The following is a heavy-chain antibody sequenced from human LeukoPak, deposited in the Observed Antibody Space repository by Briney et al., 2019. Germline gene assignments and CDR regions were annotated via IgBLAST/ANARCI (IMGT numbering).Heavy chain of an antibody. V-gene: IGHV3-53*01. D-gene: IGHD3-3*01. J-gene: IGHJ4*02. CDR2: IYSGGST. Sequence: GGSLRLSCAASGFTVSSNYMSWVRQAPGKGLEWVSVIYSGGSTYYADSVKGRFTISRDNSKNTLYLQMNSLRAEDTAVYYCAKDVRPRRYDFWSGYYPYYFDYWGQGTLVTVSS. CDR3: AKDVRPRRYDFWSGYYPYYFDY. CDR1: GFTVSSNY.